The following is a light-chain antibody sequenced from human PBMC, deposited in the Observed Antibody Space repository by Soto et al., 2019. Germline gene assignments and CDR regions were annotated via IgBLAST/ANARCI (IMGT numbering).Light chain of an antibody. CDR3: QSYDNILSGPL. CDR2: GNS. J-gene: IGLJ3*02. V-gene: IGLV1-40*01. CDR1: SSNIGAGYD. Sequence: QSVLTQPPSVSGAPGQRVTISCTGSSSNIGAGYDVHWYQQLPGTAPKLLIYGNSNRPSGVPDRFSGSTSGTSASLAITGLQAEDEADYYCQSYDNILSGPLFGGGTKLTVL.